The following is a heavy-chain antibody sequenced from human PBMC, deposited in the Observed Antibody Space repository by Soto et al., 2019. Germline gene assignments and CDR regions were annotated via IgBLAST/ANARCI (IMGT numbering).Heavy chain of an antibody. CDR1: GFTFSSYG. D-gene: IGHD3-10*01. CDR3: ASTGTGYYYGMDV. J-gene: IGHJ6*02. CDR2: IWYDGSNK. Sequence: QVQLVESGGGVVQPGRSLRLSCAASGFTFSSYGMHWVRQAPGKGLEWVAVIWYDGSNKYYAYSVKGRFNISRDNSKNTLYLQMNSLRAEDTAVYYCASTGTGYYYGMDVWGQGTTVTVSS. V-gene: IGHV3-33*01.